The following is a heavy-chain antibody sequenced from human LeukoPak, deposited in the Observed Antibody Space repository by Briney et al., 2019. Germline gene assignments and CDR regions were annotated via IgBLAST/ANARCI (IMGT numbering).Heavy chain of an antibody. CDR2: IWYDGSNK. V-gene: IGHV3-33*01. D-gene: IGHD2-2*01. Sequence: GGSLRLSCAASGFTFSSYGMHWVRQAPGKGLEWVAVIWYDGSNKYYADSVKGRFTISRDNSKNTLYLQMNSLRAEDTAVYYRARDGQYQLPNYYYYYMDVWGKGTTVTVSS. J-gene: IGHJ6*03. CDR1: GFTFSSYG. CDR3: ARDGQYQLPNYYYYYMDV.